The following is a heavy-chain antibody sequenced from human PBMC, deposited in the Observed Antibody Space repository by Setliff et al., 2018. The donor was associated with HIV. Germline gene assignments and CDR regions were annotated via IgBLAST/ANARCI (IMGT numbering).Heavy chain of an antibody. CDR1: GFTFSTYS. Sequence: PGGSLRLSCAASGFTFSTYSMNWVRQAPGKGLEWVSYISGTSGTMYYADSLKGRFTISRDNAKNSLFLQMNSLTAEDTAVYYCARDPRASYLSYYYYHYLDVWGKGTTVTVSS. CDR3: ARDPRASYLSYYYYHYLDV. D-gene: IGHD3-16*02. V-gene: IGHV3-48*01. CDR2: ISGTSGTM. J-gene: IGHJ6*03.